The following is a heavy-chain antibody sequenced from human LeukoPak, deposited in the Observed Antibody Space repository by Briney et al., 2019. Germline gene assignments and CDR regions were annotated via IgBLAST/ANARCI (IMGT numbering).Heavy chain of an antibody. V-gene: IGHV1-18*01. D-gene: IGHD7-27*01. Sequence: ASVTVSCKASGYTFTIYGISWVRQAPGQGLEWMGWISAYNGNTNYAQKLQGRVTMTTDTSTSAAYMELRSLRSDDTAVYYCASNPPRTGDFNSWGQGALVTVSS. J-gene: IGHJ4*02. CDR1: GYTFTIYG. CDR2: ISAYNGNT. CDR3: ASNPPRTGDFNS.